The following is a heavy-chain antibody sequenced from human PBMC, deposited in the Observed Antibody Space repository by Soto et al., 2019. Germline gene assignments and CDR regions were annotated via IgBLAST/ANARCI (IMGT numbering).Heavy chain of an antibody. J-gene: IGHJ6*02. CDR2: INSDGSTT. Sequence: GSLRLSCAASGFTFSTYWMHWVRQAPGKGLVWVSRINSDGSTTDYADSVRGRFTISRDNAKNTLYLQMNSLRAEDTAVYYCARADSGYAHGYYYYGMDVWGQGTTVTVSS. V-gene: IGHV3-74*01. CDR3: ARADSGYAHGYYYYGMDV. D-gene: IGHD5-12*01. CDR1: GFTFSTYW.